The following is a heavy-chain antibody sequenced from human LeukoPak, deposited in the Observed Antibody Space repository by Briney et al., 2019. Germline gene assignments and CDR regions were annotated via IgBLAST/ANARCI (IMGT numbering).Heavy chain of an antibody. CDR1: GGSFSGYY. Sequence: SETLSLTCAVYGGSFSGYYWSWIRQPPGKGLEWIGEINHSGSTNYNPSLKSRVTVSVDTSKNQFSLKLSSVTAADTAVYYCARVFTYSGSYWSLDYWGQGTLVTVSS. D-gene: IGHD1-26*01. CDR3: ARVFTYSGSYWSLDY. J-gene: IGHJ4*02. CDR2: INHSGST. V-gene: IGHV4-34*01.